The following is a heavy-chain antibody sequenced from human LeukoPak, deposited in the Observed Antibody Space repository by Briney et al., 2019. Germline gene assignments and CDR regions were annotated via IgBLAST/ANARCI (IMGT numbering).Heavy chain of an antibody. V-gene: IGHV4-59*01. CDR1: GGSTSSYN. Sequence: SGTLSLTSTVSGGSTSSYNWTWIGQPPGKGRGGLGYIYYSGSTNYNPSLKSRVTISVDTSKNQFSLKLSSVTAADTAVYYCARHGTAWQKQLELDSWGQGILVTVSS. CDR2: IYYSGST. CDR3: ARHGTAWQKQLELDS. J-gene: IGHJ4*02. D-gene: IGHD1-7*01.